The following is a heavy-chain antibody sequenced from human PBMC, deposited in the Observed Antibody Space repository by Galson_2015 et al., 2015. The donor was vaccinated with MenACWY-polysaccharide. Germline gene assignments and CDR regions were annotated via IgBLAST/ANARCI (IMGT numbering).Heavy chain of an antibody. CDR2: VSSSSTI. CDR1: GFTFSNYH. D-gene: IGHD6-13*01. CDR3: ARVRIASRSFDY. V-gene: IGHV3-69-1*01. J-gene: IGHJ4*02. Sequence: LRLSCAASGFTFSNYHMNWVRQAPGKGLEWASYVSSSSTIYYADSVKGRFTISRDNAKNSLYLQMNSLRAEDTAVYYCARVRIASRSFDYWGQGTLVTVSS.